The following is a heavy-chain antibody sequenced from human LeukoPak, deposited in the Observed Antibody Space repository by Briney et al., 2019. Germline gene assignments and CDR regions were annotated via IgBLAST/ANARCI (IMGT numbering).Heavy chain of an antibody. V-gene: IGHV3-21*01. Sequence: PGGSLRLSCAASGFIFSSYSMNWVRQAPGKGLEWVSSISSSSSYIYYADSVKGRFTISRDNAKNSLYLQMNSLRAEDTAVYYCARDRYYYDSSGYYVDAFDIWGQGTMVTVSS. CDR2: ISSSSSYI. CDR3: ARDRYYYDSSGYYVDAFDI. D-gene: IGHD3-22*01. J-gene: IGHJ3*02. CDR1: GFIFSSYS.